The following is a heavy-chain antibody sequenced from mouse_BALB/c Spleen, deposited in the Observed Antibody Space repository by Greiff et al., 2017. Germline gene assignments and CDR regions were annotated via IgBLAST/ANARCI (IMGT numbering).Heavy chain of an antibody. CDR2: ISSGGSYT. Sequence: EVQLVESGGDLVKPGGSLKLSCAASGFTFSSYGMSWVRQTPDKRLEWVATISSGGSYTYYPDSVKGRFTISRDNAKNTLYLQMSSLKSEDTAMYYCARQYGSSYEGAMDYWGQGTSVTVSS. J-gene: IGHJ4*01. V-gene: IGHV5-6*01. CDR1: GFTFSSYG. CDR3: ARQYGSSYEGAMDY. D-gene: IGHD1-1*01.